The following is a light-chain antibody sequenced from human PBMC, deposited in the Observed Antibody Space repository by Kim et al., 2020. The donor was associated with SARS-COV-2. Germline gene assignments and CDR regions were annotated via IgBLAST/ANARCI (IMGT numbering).Light chain of an antibody. J-gene: IGLJ3*02. V-gene: IGLV2-14*03. CDR2: DVS. Sequence: GQSITISCTGTSSDIGGYNYVSWYQHHPGKAPRLMIYDVSKRPSGVSNRFSGSKSANTASLTISGLQAEDEAEYYCSSYTSSSTWVFGGGTQLTVL. CDR1: SSDIGGYNY. CDR3: SSYTSSSTWV.